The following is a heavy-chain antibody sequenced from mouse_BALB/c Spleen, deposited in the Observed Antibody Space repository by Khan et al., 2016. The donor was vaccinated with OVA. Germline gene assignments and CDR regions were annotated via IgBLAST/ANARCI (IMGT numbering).Heavy chain of an antibody. Sequence: QVQLQQSGAELVRPGASVNLSCKTSGYIFTSYWIHWVKQRSGQGLEWIARIYPGTDNTYYNEKLKDKATLTADKSSSTAYMKLSSVKSEDSAVYFGAREEDWYDVDYWGQGTTLTVSS. CDR2: IYPGTDNT. D-gene: IGHD2-14*01. CDR3: AREEDWYDVDY. V-gene: IGHV1S132*01. CDR1: GYIFTSYW. J-gene: IGHJ2*01.